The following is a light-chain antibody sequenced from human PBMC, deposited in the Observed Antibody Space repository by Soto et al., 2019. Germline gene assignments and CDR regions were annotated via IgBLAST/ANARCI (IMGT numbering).Light chain of an antibody. CDR2: EVS. J-gene: IGLJ3*02. Sequence: QSALTQPASVSGSPGQSITISCTGTSSDVGGYNYVSWYQQNPGKAPKLMIYEVSNRPSGVSNRFSGSKSGNTASLTISGLQAEGEADYYCSSYTSSSTWVFGGGTKLTVL. CDR1: SSDVGGYNY. CDR3: SSYTSSSTWV. V-gene: IGLV2-14*01.